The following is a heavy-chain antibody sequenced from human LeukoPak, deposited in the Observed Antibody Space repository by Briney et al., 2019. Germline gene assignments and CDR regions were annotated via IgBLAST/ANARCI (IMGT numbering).Heavy chain of an antibody. V-gene: IGHV3-30*04. J-gene: IGHJ4*02. D-gene: IGHD6-19*01. CDR1: GFTFSSYA. CDR3: AREIDPFGSGWYGGGDY. Sequence: GGSLRLSCAASGFTFSSYAMHGVRQAPGKGLAWVAVISYDGSNKYYADSVKSRFTISRDNSKNTLYLQMNSLRAEDTAVYYCAREIDPFGSGWYGGGDYWGQGTLVTVSS. CDR2: ISYDGSNK.